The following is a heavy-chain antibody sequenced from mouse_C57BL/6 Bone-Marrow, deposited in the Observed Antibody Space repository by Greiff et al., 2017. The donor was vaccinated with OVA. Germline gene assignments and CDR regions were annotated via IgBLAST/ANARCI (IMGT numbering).Heavy chain of an antibody. V-gene: IGHV5-9*01. J-gene: IGHJ2*01. CDR1: GFTFSSYT. Sequence: EVKLMESGGGLVKPGGSLKLSCAASGFTFSSYTMPWVRQTPEKRLEWVAAISGGGSNTYYPDSVKGRFTISRDNAKNTLYLQLLSLMSEDTALYYCAKQFITTVVARGYFDYWGQGTTLTVSS. CDR2: ISGGGSNT. CDR3: AKQFITTVVARGYFDY. D-gene: IGHD1-1*01.